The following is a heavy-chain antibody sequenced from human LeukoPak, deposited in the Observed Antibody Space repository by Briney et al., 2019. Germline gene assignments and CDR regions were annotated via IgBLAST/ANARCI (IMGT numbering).Heavy chain of an antibody. D-gene: IGHD6-6*01. J-gene: IGHJ1*01. Sequence: ASVKVSCKTSGVTFDKSSIHWVRETPGQGLEWMGRISAYNGNTNYAQKLQGRVTMTTDTSTSTAYMELRSLRSDDTAVYYCARDSYSSSPYFQHWGQGTLVTVSS. CDR3: ARDSYSSSPYFQH. V-gene: IGHV1-18*01. CDR2: ISAYNGNT. CDR1: GVTFDKSS.